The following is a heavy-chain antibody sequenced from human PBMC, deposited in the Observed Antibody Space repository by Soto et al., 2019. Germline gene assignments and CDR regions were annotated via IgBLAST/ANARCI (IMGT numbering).Heavy chain of an antibody. CDR3: ARGGSCSRTSCPLPPFDY. CDR2: ISSSSTYI. CDR1: GFTFSTYI. V-gene: IGHV3-21*01. J-gene: IGHJ4*02. Sequence: EVQLVESGGGLVKPGGSLRLSCAASGFTFSTYIMNWVRQAPGKGLEWVSSISSSSTYIYYADSVKGQFTISRANAKNSRYLQMNSLRAEETAVYYCARGGSCSRTSCPLPPFDYWGQGTLVTVSS. D-gene: IGHD2-2*01.